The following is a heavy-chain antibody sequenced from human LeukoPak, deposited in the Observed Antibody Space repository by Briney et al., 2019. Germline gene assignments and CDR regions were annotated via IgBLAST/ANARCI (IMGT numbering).Heavy chain of an antibody. CDR1: GGSISSYY. CDR3: ARHVPSSSGWPNDAFDI. D-gene: IGHD6-19*01. V-gene: IGHV4-59*08. CDR2: IYYSGVT. J-gene: IGHJ3*02. Sequence: PSETLSLTCTVSGGSISSYYCSWIRQPPGKGLEWIGYIYYSGVTNYNPSLKSRVTISVDRSKNQFSLKLSSVTAADTAVYYCARHVPSSSGWPNDAFDIWGQGTMATVSS.